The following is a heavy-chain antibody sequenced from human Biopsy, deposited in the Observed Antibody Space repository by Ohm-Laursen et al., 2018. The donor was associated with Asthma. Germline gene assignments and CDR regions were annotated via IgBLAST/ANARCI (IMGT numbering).Heavy chain of an antibody. J-gene: IGHJ3*01. V-gene: IGHV1-3*04. CDR2: VNTGNGGT. CDR3: ARTYYDFLTGQVKDVFGV. CDR1: GYNFISFA. Sequence: ASVKVSCKASGYNFISFAIHWVRQAPGQRLKWVGWVNTGNGGTKYSQKFQGRVTITRDTSASTAYMELRSLRSEDTATYYCARTYYDFLTGQVKDVFGVWGQGTMVTVSS. D-gene: IGHD3-9*01.